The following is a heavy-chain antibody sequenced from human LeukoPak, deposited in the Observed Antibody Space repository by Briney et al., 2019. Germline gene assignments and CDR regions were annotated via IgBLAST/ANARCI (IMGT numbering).Heavy chain of an antibody. Sequence: GRSLRLSCAASGFTFSSYAMHWVRQAPGKGLEWVAVISYDGSNKYYADSVKGRFTISRDNSKNTLYLQMNSLRAEDTAVYYCARDPDPTKPDDSSGCWFDPWGQGTLVTVSS. V-gene: IGHV3-30-3*01. CDR3: ARDPDPTKPDDSSGCWFDP. CDR2: ISYDGSNK. D-gene: IGHD3-22*01. J-gene: IGHJ5*02. CDR1: GFTFSSYA.